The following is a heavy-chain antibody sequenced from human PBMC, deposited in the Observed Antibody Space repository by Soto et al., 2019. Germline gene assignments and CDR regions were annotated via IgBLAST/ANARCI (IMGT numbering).Heavy chain of an antibody. CDR2: IYHSGST. J-gene: IGHJ6*02. D-gene: IGHD2-2*02. V-gene: IGHV4-4*02. CDR3: ARENCSSTSCYKGYYYGLDV. Sequence: SETLSLTCAVSGGSISSSNWWSWVRQPPGKGLEWIGEIYHSGSTNYNPSLKSRVTISVDKSKNQFSLKLSSVTAADTAVYYCARENCSSTSCYKGYYYGLDVWGQGTTVTVSS. CDR1: GGSISSSNW.